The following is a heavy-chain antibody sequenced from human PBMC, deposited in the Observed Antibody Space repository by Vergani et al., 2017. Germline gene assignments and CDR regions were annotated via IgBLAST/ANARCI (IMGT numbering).Heavy chain of an antibody. CDR3: AKDESTYYYDSSGSPDY. CDR2: ISGPGLST. CDR1: GFTFSNSA. V-gene: IGHV3-23*01. D-gene: IGHD3-22*01. J-gene: IGHJ4*02. Sequence: EVQLLESGGDLVQPGGSLRLSCAASGFTFSNSAVSWVRQAPGRGLAWVSSISGPGLSTYYADSVKGRFTISRDNSKNTLYLQMNSLRAEDTAVYYCAKDESTYYYDSSGSPDYWGQGTLVTVSS.